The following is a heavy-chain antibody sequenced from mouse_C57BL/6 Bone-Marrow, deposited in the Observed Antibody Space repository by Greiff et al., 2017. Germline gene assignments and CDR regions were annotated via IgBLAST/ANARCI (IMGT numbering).Heavy chain of an antibody. CDR3: ARSGNDPHWYFDV. J-gene: IGHJ1*03. CDR1: GYTFTDYY. D-gene: IGHD2-2*01. V-gene: IGHV1-26*01. Sequence: EVQLQQSGPELVKPGASVKISCKASGYTFTDYYMNWVKQSHGKSLEWIGDINPNNGGTSYNQKFKGKATLTVDKSSSTAYMEPRSLTSEDSAVYYCARSGNDPHWYFDVWGTGTTVTVSS. CDR2: INPNNGGT.